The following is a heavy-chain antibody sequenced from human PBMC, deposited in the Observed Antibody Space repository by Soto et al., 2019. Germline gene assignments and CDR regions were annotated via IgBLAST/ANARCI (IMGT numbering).Heavy chain of an antibody. D-gene: IGHD4-17*01. V-gene: IGHV4-39*01. CDR2: IYYSGST. Sequence: QLQLQESGPGLVKPSETLSLTCTVSGGSISSSSYFWGWIRQPPGKGLEWIGSIYYSGSTYYNPSRKSLITISVDTSKNDFSLKMSSVTAADTAVYYCARHARTPVTQTGPFDCWGQGILVTVSS. CDR3: ARHARTPVTQTGPFDC. CDR1: GGSISSSSYF. J-gene: IGHJ4*02.